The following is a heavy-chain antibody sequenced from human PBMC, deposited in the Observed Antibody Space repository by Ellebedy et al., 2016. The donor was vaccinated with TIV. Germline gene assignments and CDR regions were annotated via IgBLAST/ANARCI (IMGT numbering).Heavy chain of an antibody. V-gene: IGHV1-69*13. CDR2: IIPNFGTA. CDR1: GYTFTTYG. J-gene: IGHJ6*02. Sequence: AASVKVSCKASGYTFTTYGVSWVRQAPGQGLEWMGGIIPNFGTANYSPKFQGRVTITADESTSTAYMDLSSLRSEDTAVYYCARSQSRFGDYPGSYYFGTDVWGQGTTVTVSS. CDR3: ARSQSRFGDYPGSYYFGTDV. D-gene: IGHD4-17*01.